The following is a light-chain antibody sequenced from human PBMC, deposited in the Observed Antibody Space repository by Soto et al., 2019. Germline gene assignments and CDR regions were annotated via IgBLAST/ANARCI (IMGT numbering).Light chain of an antibody. Sequence: DIQMTQSPSTLSASVGDRFSITCRASQTINNLMAWYQQKPGQAPKLLIYKASNLETGVPSRFSGSGSETEFTLTISSLQPDDFATYYCQQYSSYPSLTFGGGTKVDI. CDR2: KAS. J-gene: IGKJ4*01. CDR1: QTINNL. V-gene: IGKV1-5*03. CDR3: QQYSSYPSLT.